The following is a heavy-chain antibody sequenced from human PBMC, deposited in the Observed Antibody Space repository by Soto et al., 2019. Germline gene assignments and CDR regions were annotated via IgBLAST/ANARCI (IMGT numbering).Heavy chain of an antibody. J-gene: IGHJ4*02. V-gene: IGHV3-73*01. CDR3: GVGAILFGDFDY. D-gene: IGHD2-2*02. CDR2: IRSKTNSYAT. Sequence: GGSLRLSCAASGFTFSGSAMHWVRQASGKGLEWVGRIRSKTNSYATAYAASVKGRFTISRDDSKNTAYLQMNSLKTEDTAVYYCGVGAILFGDFDYWGQGTLVTVSS. CDR1: GFTFSGSA.